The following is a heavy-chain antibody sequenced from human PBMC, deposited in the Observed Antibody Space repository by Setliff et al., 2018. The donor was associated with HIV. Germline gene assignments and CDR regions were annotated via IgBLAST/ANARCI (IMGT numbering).Heavy chain of an antibody. CDR3: VRDVAATNMVRGMIYHYYFMEV. V-gene: IGHV3-72*01. J-gene: IGHJ6*03. D-gene: IGHD3-10*01. CDR2: SRNKANSYST. CDR1: GFTFRGYC. Sequence: GESLTISCAASGFTFRGYCMDWVRQAPGKGLEWVARSRNKANSYSTEYAASVKGRFTISRDDSETSLYLQMNSLKTEDTAVYYCVRDVAATNMVRGMIYHYYFMEVWGKGTTVTVSS.